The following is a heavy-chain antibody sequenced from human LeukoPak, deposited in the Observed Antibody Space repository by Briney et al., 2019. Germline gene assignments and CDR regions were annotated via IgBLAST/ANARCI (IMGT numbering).Heavy chain of an antibody. CDR3: ARDPTGLIYDYVWGSGFDY. Sequence: SVKVSCKASGGTFSSYTISWVRQALGQGLEWMGRIIPILGIANYAQKFQGRVTITADKATSTAYMELSSLRSEDTAVYYCARDPTGLIYDYVWGSGFDYWGQGTLVTVSS. D-gene: IGHD3-16*01. CDR1: GGTFSSYT. J-gene: IGHJ4*02. V-gene: IGHV1-69*04. CDR2: IIPILGIA.